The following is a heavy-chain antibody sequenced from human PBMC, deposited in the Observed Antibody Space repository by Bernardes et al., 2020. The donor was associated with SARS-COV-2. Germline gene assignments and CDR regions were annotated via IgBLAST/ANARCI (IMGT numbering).Heavy chain of an antibody. CDR2: ISGSGGST. V-gene: IGHV3-23*01. CDR3: ARRRAGGWDLDY. Sequence: VGSLFLSCAASGFTFSIYAMSWVRQAPGQGLEWVSAISGSGGSTYYADSVKGRFTISRDNSKNTLSLQMNSLRAEDTATYYCARRRAGGWDLDYWGQGTLVTVSS. J-gene: IGHJ4*02. CDR1: GFTFSIYA. D-gene: IGHD6-19*01.